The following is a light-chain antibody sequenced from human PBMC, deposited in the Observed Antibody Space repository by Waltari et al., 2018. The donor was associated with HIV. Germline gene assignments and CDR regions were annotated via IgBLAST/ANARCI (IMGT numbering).Light chain of an antibody. Sequence: APTQPHSVSGSPGQSVTIFCNGTIGDLVGGNYLSWYPHHPGKAPRMMIYDVNRRPPGVPGRFSGSRSGKTASLSISGLQPEDEADYYCYIYAGGYAPPVLGTGTKVTV. J-gene: IGLJ1*01. CDR3: YIYAGGYAPPV. V-gene: IGLV2-11*01. CDR2: DVN. CDR1: IGDLVGGNY.